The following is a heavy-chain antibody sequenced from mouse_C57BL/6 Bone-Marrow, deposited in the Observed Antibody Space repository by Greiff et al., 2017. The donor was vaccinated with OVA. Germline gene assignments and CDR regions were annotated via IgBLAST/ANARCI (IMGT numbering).Heavy chain of an antibody. D-gene: IGHD1-1*01. V-gene: IGHV1-64*01. CDR3: ARGPTVVATRFDY. CDR2: IHPNSGST. Sequence: QVQLQQPGAELVKPGASVKLSCKASGYTFTSYWMHWVKQRPGQGLEWIGMIHPNSGSTNYNEKFKSKATLTVDKSSSTAYMQLSSLTSEDSAVYYCARGPTVVATRFDYWGQGTTLTVSS. CDR1: GYTFTSYW. J-gene: IGHJ2*01.